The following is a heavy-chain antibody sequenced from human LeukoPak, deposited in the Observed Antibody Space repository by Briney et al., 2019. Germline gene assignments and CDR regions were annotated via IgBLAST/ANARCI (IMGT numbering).Heavy chain of an antibody. D-gene: IGHD2-21*01. CDR2: MDYSGSA. V-gene: IGHV4-59*08. J-gene: IGHJ3*02. Sequence: SETLSLTCSVSGGSISDYYWSWIRLSPGTGLEWIGYMDYSGSAAYNPSLRGRVTISIDTSKKQFSLEVTSVTAADTAVYYCARYSAGAFDIWGQGTMVTVSS. CDR1: GGSISDYY. CDR3: ARYSAGAFDI.